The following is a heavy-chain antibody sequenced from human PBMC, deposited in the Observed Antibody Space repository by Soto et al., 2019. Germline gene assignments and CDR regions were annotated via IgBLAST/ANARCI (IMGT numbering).Heavy chain of an antibody. CDR2: IHYRGIT. V-gene: IGHV4-59*01. Sequence: PSETLSLTCTVSGDSITNYYWSWIRQPPGKGLEWIGYIHYRGITNYNPSLQSRVTISVDTSNNQFSLRLSSVTAADTAVYYCGRAQIIGGTNTYSYVLDVGAQGPRVPV. J-gene: IGHJ6*02. CDR1: GDSITNYY. CDR3: GRAQIIGGTNTYSYVLDV. D-gene: IGHD3-16*01.